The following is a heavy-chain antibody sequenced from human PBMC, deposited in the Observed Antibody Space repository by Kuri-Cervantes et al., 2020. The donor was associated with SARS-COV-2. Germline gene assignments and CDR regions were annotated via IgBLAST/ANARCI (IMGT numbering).Heavy chain of an antibody. V-gene: IGHV1-2*02. CDR1: GYTFTGYY. J-gene: IGHJ4*02. D-gene: IGHD2-2*01. CDR2: INPNSGGT. Sequence: ASVKVSCKASGYTFTGYYMHWVRQAPGQGLEWMGWINPNSGGTNYAQKFQGRVTMTRNTSISTAYMELSSLRSEDTAVYYCARVPRYCSSTSCLDYWGQGTLITVSS. CDR3: ARVPRYCSSTSCLDY.